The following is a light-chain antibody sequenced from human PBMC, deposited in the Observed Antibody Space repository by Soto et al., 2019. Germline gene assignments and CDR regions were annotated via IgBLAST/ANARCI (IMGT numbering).Light chain of an antibody. CDR2: SNN. V-gene: IGLV1-44*01. J-gene: IGLJ2*01. CDR3: AAWDASLNGPV. Sequence: QSVLTQPPSASGTPGQRVTISCSGSSSNIGSNTVNWYQQLPGTAPKILIYSNNKRPSGVPDRFSGSKSGTSASLAISGLQSEDEADYYCAAWDASLNGPVFGGGTKLTVL. CDR1: SSNIGSNT.